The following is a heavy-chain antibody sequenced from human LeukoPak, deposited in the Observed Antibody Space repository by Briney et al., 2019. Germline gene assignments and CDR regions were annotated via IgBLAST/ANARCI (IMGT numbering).Heavy chain of an antibody. J-gene: IGHJ6*03. CDR1: GFTFSSYS. CDR3: AREGGGTTVSPWYYYYYMDV. Sequence: PGGSLRLSCAASGFTFSSYSMNWVRQAPGKGLEGVSSLSSSSSYIYYADSVKSRFTISRDNAKNSLYLQMNSTRAEDTAVYYCAREGGGTTVSPWYYYYYMDVWGKGTTVTVSS. CDR2: LSSSSSYI. D-gene: IGHD4-17*01. V-gene: IGHV3-21*01.